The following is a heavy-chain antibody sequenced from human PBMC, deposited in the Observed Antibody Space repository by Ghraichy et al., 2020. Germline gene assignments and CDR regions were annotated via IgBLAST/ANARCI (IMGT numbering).Heavy chain of an antibody. CDR1: GGSFSGYY. Sequence: SETLSLTCAVYGGSFSGYYWSWIRQPPGKGLEWIGEINHSGSTNYNPSLKSRVTISVDTSKNQFSLKLSSVTAANTAVYYCARYDYGDYVRVFDYWGQGTLVTVSS. V-gene: IGHV4-34*01. CDR2: INHSGST. J-gene: IGHJ4*02. CDR3: ARYDYGDYVRVFDY. D-gene: IGHD4-17*01.